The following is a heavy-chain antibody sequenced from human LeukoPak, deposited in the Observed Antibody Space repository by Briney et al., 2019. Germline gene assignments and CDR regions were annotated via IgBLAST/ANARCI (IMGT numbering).Heavy chain of an antibody. Sequence: ASVKVSCKASGYTFTGYYMHWVRQAPGQGLEWMGWINPNSGGTNYAQKFQGRVTMTRDTSISTAYMELSRLRSDDTAVYYCARGDWGRFFEPFYFDYWGQGTLVTVSS. J-gene: IGHJ4*02. D-gene: IGHD3-9*01. V-gene: IGHV1-2*02. CDR2: INPNSGGT. CDR1: GYTFTGYY. CDR3: ARGDWGRFFEPFYFDY.